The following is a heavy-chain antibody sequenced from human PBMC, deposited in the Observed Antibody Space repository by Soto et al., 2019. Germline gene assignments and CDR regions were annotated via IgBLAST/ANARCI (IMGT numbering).Heavy chain of an antibody. Sequence: QVQLVQSGAEVKEPGASVKVSCKASGYTFTTYHLHWVRQAPGPGLEWMGIIYPSGGGTRYAQKFQGRLTMTSDTSTSTLYMELSSLRSEDTAVYYCAKDGSNWAFDYWGQGTLVTVSS. CDR1: GYTFTTYH. D-gene: IGHD6-13*01. CDR3: AKDGSNWAFDY. CDR2: IYPSGGGT. V-gene: IGHV1-46*01. J-gene: IGHJ4*02.